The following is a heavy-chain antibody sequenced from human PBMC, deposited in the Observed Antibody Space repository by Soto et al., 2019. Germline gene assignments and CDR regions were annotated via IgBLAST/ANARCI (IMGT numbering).Heavy chain of an antibody. CDR1: GGSLSSGSYY. J-gene: IGHJ3*02. Sequence: SETLSLTCTVSGGSLSSGSYYWIWIRQPPGKGLEWIGYIYYSGSTNYNPSLKSRVTISVDTSKNQFSLKLSSVTAADTAVYYCARDLSGRGYYYDSSGAFDIWGQGTMVTVSS. D-gene: IGHD3-22*01. CDR3: ARDLSGRGYYYDSSGAFDI. CDR2: IYYSGST. V-gene: IGHV4-61*01.